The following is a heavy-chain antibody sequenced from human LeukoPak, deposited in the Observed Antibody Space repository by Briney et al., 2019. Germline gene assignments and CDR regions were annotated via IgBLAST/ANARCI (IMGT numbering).Heavy chain of an antibody. CDR3: AKVVGKIAVAGFFDY. CDR1: GFTFSSYS. J-gene: IGHJ4*02. CDR2: IIGSGGST. D-gene: IGHD6-19*01. Sequence: GGSLRLSCAASGFTFSSYSMNWVRQAPGKGLEWVSAIIGSGGSTYYADSVKGRFTISRDNSKNTLYLQMNSLRAEDTAVYYCAKVVGKIAVAGFFDYWGQGTLVTVSS. V-gene: IGHV3-23*01.